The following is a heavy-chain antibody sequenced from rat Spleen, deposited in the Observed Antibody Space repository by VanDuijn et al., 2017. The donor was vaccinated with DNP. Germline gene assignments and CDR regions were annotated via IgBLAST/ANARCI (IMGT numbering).Heavy chain of an antibody. J-gene: IGHJ2*01. CDR2: IGSPAYAP. D-gene: IGHD4-3*01. CDR1: GFTFSAYY. CDR3: ARWNSGHFDY. V-gene: IGHV5-22*01. Sequence: EVQLVESGGGLVQPGRSLKLSCAASGFTFSAYYMAWVRQAPAKGLEWVAYIGSPAYAPYYTDSVKGRFTISRHNAKNTLYLQMNSLRSEDMATYYCARWNSGHFDYWGQGVMVPVSS.